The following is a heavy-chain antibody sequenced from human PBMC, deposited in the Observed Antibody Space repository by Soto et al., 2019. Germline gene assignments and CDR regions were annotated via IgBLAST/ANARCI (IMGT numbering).Heavy chain of an antibody. V-gene: IGHV4-4*02. CDR1: GGSINSNNW. CDR2: VYHSGST. CDR3: AFPATNEFDY. Sequence: SETLSLTCAVSGGSINSNNWWSWVRQPPGKGLEWIGEVYHSGSTNYNPSLKSRVAISMDQSKNLFSLTLSSVTAADTAVYYCAFPATNEFDYWGQGSLVTVSS. D-gene: IGHD4-4*01. J-gene: IGHJ4*02.